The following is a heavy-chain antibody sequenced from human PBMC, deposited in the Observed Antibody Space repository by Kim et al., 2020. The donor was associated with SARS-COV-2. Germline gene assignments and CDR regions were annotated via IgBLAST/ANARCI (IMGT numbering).Heavy chain of an antibody. CDR3: ARQGVVRGTPLDY. CDR1: GGSISSGDYY. Sequence: SETLSLTCTVSGGSISSGDYYWSWIRQPPGKGLEWIGYIYYSGSTYYNPSLKSRVTISVDTSKNQFSLKLSSVTAADTAVYYCARQGVVRGTPLDYWGQGTLVTVSS. J-gene: IGHJ4*02. V-gene: IGHV4-30-4*01. D-gene: IGHD3-10*01. CDR2: IYYSGST.